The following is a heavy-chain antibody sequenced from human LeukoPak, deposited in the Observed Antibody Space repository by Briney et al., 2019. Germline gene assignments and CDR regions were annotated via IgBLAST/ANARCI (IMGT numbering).Heavy chain of an antibody. V-gene: IGHV3-9*01. CDR3: ARRGYSGSSQYFDY. CDR2: ISSNGRSI. J-gene: IGHJ4*02. Sequence: SLRLSCAASGFTFDNYAMHWVRQVPGKGLEWVSGISSNGRSIGCADSVKGRFTISRDNAKNSLYLQMNSLRAEDTAVYYCARRGYSGSSQYFDYWGQGTLVTVSS. CDR1: GFTFDNYA. D-gene: IGHD1-26*01.